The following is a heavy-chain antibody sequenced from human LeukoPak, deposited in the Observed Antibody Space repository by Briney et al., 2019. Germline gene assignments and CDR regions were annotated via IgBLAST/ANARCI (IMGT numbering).Heavy chain of an antibody. V-gene: IGHV3-23*01. Sequence: PGGSLRLSCAASGFTFSSYAMSWVRQAPGKGLEWVSAISSSGGSTYCADSVKGRLTISRDNSKNTLYLQMNSLRAEDTAVYYCAKGAWYNWNHYFDYWGQGTLVTVSS. CDR2: ISSSGGST. CDR3: AKGAWYNWNHYFDY. J-gene: IGHJ4*02. CDR1: GFTFSSYA. D-gene: IGHD1-20*01.